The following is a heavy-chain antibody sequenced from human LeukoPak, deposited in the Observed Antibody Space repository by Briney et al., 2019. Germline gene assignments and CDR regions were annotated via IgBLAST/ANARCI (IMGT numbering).Heavy chain of an antibody. CDR1: GYTFTSYG. CDR2: ISAYNGNT. V-gene: IGHV1-18*01. J-gene: IGHJ6*03. CDR3: ARDDILTGYTSHTSYYYYYMDV. Sequence: ASVKASCKASGYTFTSYGISWVRQAPGQGLEWMGWISAYNGNTNYAQKLQGRVTMTTDTSTSTAYMELRSLRSDDTAVYYCARDDILTGYTSHTSYYYYYMDVWGKGTTVTVSS. D-gene: IGHD3-9*01.